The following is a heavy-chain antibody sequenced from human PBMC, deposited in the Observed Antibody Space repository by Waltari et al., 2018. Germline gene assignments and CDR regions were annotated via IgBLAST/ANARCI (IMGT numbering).Heavy chain of an antibody. CDR1: VFTFESYA. CDR3: AKETDYRFDP. V-gene: IGHV3-9*01. J-gene: IGHJ5*02. D-gene: IGHD4-17*01. Sequence: EVQLVESGGGLVQPGRSLRLSCAASVFTFESYAIHWVRQAPGKGLEWVSGISWNSGSIGYADSVKGRFTISRDNAKNSLYLQMNSLRAEDTALYYCAKETDYRFDPWGQGTLVTVSS. CDR2: ISWNSGSI.